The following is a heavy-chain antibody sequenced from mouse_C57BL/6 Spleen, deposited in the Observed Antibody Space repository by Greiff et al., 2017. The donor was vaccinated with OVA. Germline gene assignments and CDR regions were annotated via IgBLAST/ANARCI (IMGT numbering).Heavy chain of an antibody. CDR2: IYPRSGNT. CDR1: GYTFTSYG. Sequence: QVQLQQSGAELARPGASVKLSCKASGYTFTSYGISWVKQSTGQGLEWIGEIYPRSGNTYYNEKFKGKATLTADKSSSTAYMELRSLTSEDSAVYFCANYYGSSYYFDYWGQGTTLTVSS. J-gene: IGHJ2*01. V-gene: IGHV1-81*01. CDR3: ANYYGSSYYFDY. D-gene: IGHD1-1*01.